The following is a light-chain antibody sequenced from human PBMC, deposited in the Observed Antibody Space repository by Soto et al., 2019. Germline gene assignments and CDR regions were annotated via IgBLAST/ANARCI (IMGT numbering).Light chain of an antibody. J-gene: IGKJ4*01. Sequence: EIVMTPSPGTLSLSPGERDTLSCRARQSVTSGYLAWYQQKPGQSPRXXMYGASSRATGVPDRFSGSGAGTDFTLTITRLEPEDFAVYYCHQYGTSPLTFGGGTKVDIK. CDR1: QSVTSGY. V-gene: IGKV3-20*01. CDR2: GAS. CDR3: HQYGTSPLT.